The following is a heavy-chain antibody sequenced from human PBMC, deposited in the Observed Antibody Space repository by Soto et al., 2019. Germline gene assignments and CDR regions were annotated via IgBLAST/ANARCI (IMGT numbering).Heavy chain of an antibody. V-gene: IGHV4-30-2*03. D-gene: IGHD6-13*01. CDR2: IYHSGST. CDR3: ARRQSSSWYGL. J-gene: IGHJ4*02. Sequence: SETLSLTCAVSGGAISSGGYSWSWIRQPPGKGMEWIGYIYHSGSTYYNPSLKSRVTISVDTSKNQFSLKLSSVTAADTAVYYCARRQSSSWYGLWGQGTLVTVSS. CDR1: GGAISSGGYS.